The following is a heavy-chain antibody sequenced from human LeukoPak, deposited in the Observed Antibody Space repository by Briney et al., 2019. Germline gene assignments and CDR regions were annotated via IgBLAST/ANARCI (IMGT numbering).Heavy chain of an antibody. J-gene: IGHJ4*02. Sequence: SETLSLTCAVYGGSFSGYYWSWIRQPPGKGLEWIGEINHSGSTNYNPSLKSRVTISVDTSKNQFSLKLSSVTAADTAVYYCARTALSDSGGYHDYWGQGTLVTVSS. V-gene: IGHV4-34*01. CDR3: ARTALSDSGGYHDY. CDR1: GGSFSGYY. D-gene: IGHD3-22*01. CDR2: INHSGST.